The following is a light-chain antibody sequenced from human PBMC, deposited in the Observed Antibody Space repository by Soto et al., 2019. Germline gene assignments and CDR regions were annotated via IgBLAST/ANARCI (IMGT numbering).Light chain of an antibody. V-gene: IGLV8-61*01. CDR1: SGSVSTNYY. J-gene: IGLJ3*02. CDR3: VLYMGGGISV. Sequence: QTVVTQEPSFSVSPGGTVTLTCGLSSGSVSTNYYPSWYQQTPGQAPRTLIYSTNTRSSGVPDRFSGSILGNKAALTITGAQADDESDYYCVLYMGGGISVFVGGTPLTVL. CDR2: STN.